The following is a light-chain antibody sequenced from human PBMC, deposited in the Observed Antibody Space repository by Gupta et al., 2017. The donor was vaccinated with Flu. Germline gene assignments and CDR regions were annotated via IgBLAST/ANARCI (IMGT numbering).Light chain of an antibody. CDR3: PSHDNSQCLV. CDR2: GNT. J-gene: IGLJ3*02. V-gene: IGLV1-40*01. Sequence: QSVLTQPPSVSGAPVQRVTISCAGSSSDIGSFDVHWYQQLPGKAPKLLIYGNTNRPSGVSDRFSGSKSGNSASLALTGLQAEDEADYYCPSHDNSQCLVFGGGTKLTVL. CDR1: SSDIGSFD.